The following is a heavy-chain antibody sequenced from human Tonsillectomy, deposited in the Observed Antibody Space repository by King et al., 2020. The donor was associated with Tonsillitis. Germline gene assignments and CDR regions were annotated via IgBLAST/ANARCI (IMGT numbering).Heavy chain of an antibody. CDR2: IYYSGST. J-gene: IGHJ4*02. CDR3: ARDLYSSGWYYFYY. D-gene: IGHD6-19*01. CDR1: GDSVSSGSYY. V-gene: IGHV4-61*01. Sequence: QLQESGPGLVKPSETLSLTCTVSGDSVSSGSYYWSWIRQPPGKGLEWIGYIYYSGSTSYNPSLKSRVTISVDTSKNQFSLKLSSVTAADTAVYYCARDLYSSGWYYFYYWGQGTLVTVSS.